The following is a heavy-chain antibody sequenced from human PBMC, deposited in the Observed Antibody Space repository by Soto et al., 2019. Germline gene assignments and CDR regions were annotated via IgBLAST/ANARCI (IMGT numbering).Heavy chain of an antibody. CDR2: SNHSGTT. CDR1: GGSFSPYF. Sequence: QVQLQQWGAGLLKPSETLSLTCAVYGGSFSPYFWSWIRQPPGKGLEWIGESNHSGTTNYNPSLTRRAILSVDTSKNQVSLKLTSVTAADTAVYYCARLASGWQYYYFDFWGRGTPVTVSS. D-gene: IGHD6-19*01. V-gene: IGHV4-34*01. J-gene: IGHJ2*01. CDR3: ARLASGWQYYYFDF.